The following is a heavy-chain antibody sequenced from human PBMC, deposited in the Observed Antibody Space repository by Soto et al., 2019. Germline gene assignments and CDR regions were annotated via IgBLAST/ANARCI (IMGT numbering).Heavy chain of an antibody. D-gene: IGHD6-19*01. Sequence: QVQLVQSGAEEKKPGASVKVSCKASGYTFTSYAMHWVRQAPGQRLEWMGWINAGNGNTKYSQKFQGRVTITRDTSASTVYMELSSLRSEDTSVYYCASVSGRYFLDYWGQGTLVTGSS. CDR3: ASVSGRYFLDY. V-gene: IGHV1-3*05. CDR1: GYTFTSYA. CDR2: INAGNGNT. J-gene: IGHJ4*02.